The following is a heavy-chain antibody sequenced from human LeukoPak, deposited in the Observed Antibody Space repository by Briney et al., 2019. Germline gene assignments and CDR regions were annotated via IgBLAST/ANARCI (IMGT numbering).Heavy chain of an antibody. CDR3: ARDLTHRRYYDSSGYQIVPAF. V-gene: IGHV1-2*02. D-gene: IGHD3-22*01. Sequence: GASVKVSCKASGYTFTGYYMHWVRQAPGQGLEWMGWINPNSGGTNYAQKFQGRVTMTTDTSTSTAYMELSSLRSDDTAVYYCARDLTHRRYYDSSGYQIVPAFWGQGTLVTVSS. CDR1: GYTFTGYY. CDR2: INPNSGGT. J-gene: IGHJ4*02.